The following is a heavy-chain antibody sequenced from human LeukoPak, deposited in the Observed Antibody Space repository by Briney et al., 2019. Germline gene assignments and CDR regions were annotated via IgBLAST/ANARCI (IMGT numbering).Heavy chain of an antibody. CDR3: AREGKDIVVVPAAMRYYYYMDV. J-gene: IGHJ6*03. Sequence: SETLSLTCTVSGGSISGYYWSWIRQPPGKGLEWIGYIYNGDTNYNPSLKSRVTISVDTSKNQFSLKLSSVTAADTAVYYCAREGKDIVVVPAAMRYYYYMDVWGKGTTVTISS. CDR1: GGSISGYY. D-gene: IGHD2-2*01. CDR2: IYNGDT. V-gene: IGHV4-59*01.